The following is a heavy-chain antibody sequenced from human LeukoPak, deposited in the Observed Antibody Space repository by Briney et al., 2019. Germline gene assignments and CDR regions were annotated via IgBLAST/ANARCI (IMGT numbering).Heavy chain of an antibody. D-gene: IGHD3-22*01. V-gene: IGHV4-59*01. CDR3: ARDYYDSSGYFDAFDI. CDR1: GGSISSYY. Sequence: SETLSLTCTVSGGSISSYYWSWIRQPPGKGLEWIGYIYYSGSTNYNPSLKSRVTISVDTSKNQFSLKLSSVTAADTAVYYCARDYYDSSGYFDAFDIWGQGTMVTVSS. CDR2: IYYSGST. J-gene: IGHJ3*02.